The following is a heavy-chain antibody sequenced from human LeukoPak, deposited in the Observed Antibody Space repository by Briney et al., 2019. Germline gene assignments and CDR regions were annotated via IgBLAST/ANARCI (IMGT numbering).Heavy chain of an antibody. CDR2: IYPGDSDT. Sequence: GESLKISCKGSGYSFTSYWIGWVRQMPGKGLEWMGIIYPGDSDTRYSPSFQGQVTISADKSISTAYLQWSSLKASDTAMYYCARPRRRGSYLPQYAFDIWGQGTMVTVSS. CDR1: GYSFTSYW. CDR3: ARPRRRGSYLPQYAFDI. V-gene: IGHV5-51*01. J-gene: IGHJ3*02. D-gene: IGHD1-26*01.